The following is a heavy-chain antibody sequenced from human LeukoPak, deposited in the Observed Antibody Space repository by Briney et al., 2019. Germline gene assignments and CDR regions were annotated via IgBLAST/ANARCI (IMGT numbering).Heavy chain of an antibody. Sequence: GGSLRLSCAASGFTFSYYWMRWVRQAPGKGLVWVSRINSDGSSTNHADSVKGRFTISRDNAKNTLYLQMNSLRAEDTAVYYCARGGVYSYDPADYWGQGTLVTVSS. J-gene: IGHJ4*02. CDR3: ARGGVYSYDPADY. CDR2: INSDGSST. CDR1: GFTFSYYW. V-gene: IGHV3-74*01. D-gene: IGHD5-18*01.